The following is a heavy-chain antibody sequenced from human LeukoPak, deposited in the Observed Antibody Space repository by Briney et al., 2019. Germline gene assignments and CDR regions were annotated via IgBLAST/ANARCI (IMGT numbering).Heavy chain of an antibody. Sequence: SETLSLTCAVYGGSLSAYYWTWIRQPPGKGLKWIGEINHGGSTNYNPSLKSRVTISIDTSKNQFSLKLSSVTAADTAFYYCARYLDYGGNSRVFQHWGQGTLVTVSS. V-gene: IGHV4-34*01. CDR2: INHGGST. D-gene: IGHD4-23*01. J-gene: IGHJ1*01. CDR3: ARYLDYGGNSRVFQH. CDR1: GGSLSAYY.